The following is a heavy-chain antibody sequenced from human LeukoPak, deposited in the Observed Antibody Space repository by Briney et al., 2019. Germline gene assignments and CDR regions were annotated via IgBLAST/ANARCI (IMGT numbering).Heavy chain of an antibody. CDR3: ANQFAYGSADY. D-gene: IGHD3-10*01. CDR1: GFTFNNYW. V-gene: IGHV3-7*01. Sequence: PGGSLRLSCAASGFTFNNYWLSWVRQAPGKGLEWVANIKQDGNEKYYVDSVRGRFTISRDNAKKSLYLQMDSLRVEDTAVYYCANQFAYGSADYWGQGTLVTVSS. J-gene: IGHJ4*02. CDR2: IKQDGNEK.